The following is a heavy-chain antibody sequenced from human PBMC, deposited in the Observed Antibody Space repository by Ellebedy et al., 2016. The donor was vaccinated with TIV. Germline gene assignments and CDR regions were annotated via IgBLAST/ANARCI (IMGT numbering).Heavy chain of an antibody. CDR1: GGTFSSYG. J-gene: IGHJ4*02. CDR3: ERAAAGDGYQEGYFDY. Sequence: AASVKVSCKASGGTFSSYGISWVRQAPGQGLEWMGGIIPIFAFTNYAQRFQGRFTITADESTGTAYMELSSLRSEDTAVYYCERAAAGDGYQEGYFDYWGQGSLVTVSS. CDR2: IIPIFAFT. D-gene: IGHD5-24*01. V-gene: IGHV1-69*13.